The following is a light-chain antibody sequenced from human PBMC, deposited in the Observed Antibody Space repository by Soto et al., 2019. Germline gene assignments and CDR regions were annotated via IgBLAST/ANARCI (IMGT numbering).Light chain of an antibody. CDR2: GAS. CDR3: QQDYNLPIT. CDR1: QSVSSSY. J-gene: IGKJ5*01. Sequence: EIVMTQSPATLSLSPGERATLSCRASQSVSSSYLSWYQQKPGQAPRLLIYGASTRATGIPARFSGSASGTDFTLTISSLQPEDFAVYYCQQDYNLPITFGQGTRLEIK. V-gene: IGKV3D-7*01.